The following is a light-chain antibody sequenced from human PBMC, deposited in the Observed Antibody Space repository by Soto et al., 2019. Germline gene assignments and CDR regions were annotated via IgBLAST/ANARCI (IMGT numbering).Light chain of an antibody. J-gene: IGLJ1*01. Sequence: QSVLTQPASVSGSPGQSITISCTGTSSDVGGYNYVSWYQQHPGKAPKLMIYEVSNRSSGVSNRFSGSKSGNTASLTISGLQAEDEADYYCNSYTTSSTPYVFGTGTKLTVL. CDR2: EVS. V-gene: IGLV2-14*01. CDR3: NSYTTSSTPYV. CDR1: SSDVGGYNY.